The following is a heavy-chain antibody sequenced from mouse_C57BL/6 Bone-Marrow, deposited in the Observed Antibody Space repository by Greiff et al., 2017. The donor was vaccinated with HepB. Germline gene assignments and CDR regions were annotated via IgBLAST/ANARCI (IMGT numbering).Heavy chain of an antibody. Sequence: EVHLVESGGGLVQPGGSLKLSCAASGFTFSDYYMYWVRQTPEKRLEWVAYISNGGGSTYYPDTVKGRFTISRDNAKNTLYLQMSRLKSEDTAMYYCARSYYSNYGAYWGQGTLVTVSA. CDR2: ISNGGGST. D-gene: IGHD2-5*01. CDR1: GFTFSDYY. V-gene: IGHV5-12*01. CDR3: ARSYYSNYGAY. J-gene: IGHJ3*01.